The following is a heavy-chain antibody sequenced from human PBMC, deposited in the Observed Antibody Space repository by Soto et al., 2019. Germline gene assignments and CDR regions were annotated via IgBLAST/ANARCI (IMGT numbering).Heavy chain of an antibody. D-gene: IGHD1-1*01. CDR2: ISSSGSPL. CDR1: GFTFSDHY. J-gene: IGHJ4*02. CDR3: ARDPDTTSKVDH. V-gene: IGHV3-11*01. Sequence: GGSLRLSCTASGFTFSDHYMSWIRQAPGKGLEWVSYISSSGSPLYYADSVKGRFTVSRDNAKNSLYLQMSSLRAEDTALYYCARDPDTTSKVDHWGQGANVTVYS.